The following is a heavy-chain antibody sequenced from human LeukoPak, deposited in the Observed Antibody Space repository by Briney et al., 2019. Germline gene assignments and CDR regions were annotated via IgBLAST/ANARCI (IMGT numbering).Heavy chain of an antibody. D-gene: IGHD2-2*02. V-gene: IGHV3-53*01. CDR1: GFTVSNKY. CDR3: ASHAMTSIRYFPL. CDR2: IYSDGRT. J-gene: IGHJ2*01. Sequence: GGSLRLSCAASGFTVSNKYMTWVRQAPGKGLEWVSLIYSDGRTYYADSVKGRCTISRDNSKNTLYLQMNSLRVEDTAIYYCASHAMTSIRYFPLWGRGTLVTVSS.